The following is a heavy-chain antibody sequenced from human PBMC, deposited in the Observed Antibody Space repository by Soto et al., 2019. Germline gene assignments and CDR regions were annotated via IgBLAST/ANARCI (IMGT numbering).Heavy chain of an antibody. CDR2: IYTSGST. CDR3: ARVGGGYSYGYQADYYYGMDV. CDR1: GGSISSYY. D-gene: IGHD5-18*01. J-gene: IGHJ6*02. V-gene: IGHV4-4*07. Sequence: SETLSLTCTVSGGSISSYYWSWIRQPAGKGLEWVGRIYTSGSTNYNPSLKSRITMSVDTSKNQFSLKLSSVTAADTAVYYCARVGGGYSYGYQADYYYGMDVWGQGTTVIVSS.